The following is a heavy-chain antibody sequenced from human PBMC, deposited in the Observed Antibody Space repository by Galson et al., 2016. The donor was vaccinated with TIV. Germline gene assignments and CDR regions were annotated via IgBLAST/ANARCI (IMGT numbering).Heavy chain of an antibody. Sequence: SVKVSCKVSGDSLSELVMHWVRQAPGKGLEWMGGFDPEVGKTIYAQKLEGRVTMTADTSTGTAYMELGSLRFEDTAIYYCATVAWFPGLSLDNWGQGTQVTVSS. D-gene: IGHD3-22*01. CDR3: ATVAWFPGLSLDN. J-gene: IGHJ4*02. V-gene: IGHV1-24*01. CDR1: GDSLSELV. CDR2: FDPEVGKT.